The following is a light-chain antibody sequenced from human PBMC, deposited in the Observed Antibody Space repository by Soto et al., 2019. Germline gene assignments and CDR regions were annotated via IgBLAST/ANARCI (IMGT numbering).Light chain of an antibody. CDR3: QQRSNWPLT. Sequence: EIVTTQSPATLSVSPGERATLSCRASQSVSSYLAWYQKKPGQAPRILIYDASNRATGIPARFSGSGSGTDFNLTISRLETEDFAVYECQQRSNWPLTFGGGTKVDIK. CDR2: DAS. CDR1: QSVSSY. V-gene: IGKV3-11*01. J-gene: IGKJ4*01.